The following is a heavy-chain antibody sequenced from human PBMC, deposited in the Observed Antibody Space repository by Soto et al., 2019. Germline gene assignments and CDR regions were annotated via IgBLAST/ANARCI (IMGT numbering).Heavy chain of an antibody. J-gene: IGHJ5*02. D-gene: IGHD3-3*01. Sequence: LSLSCTVSGGSISSYYWSWIRQPPGKGLEWIGYIYYSGSTNYNPSLKSRVTISVDTSKNQFSLKLSSVTAADTAVYYCARGKEWLTPFWFDPWGQGXLVTVSS. CDR3: ARGKEWLTPFWFDP. CDR2: IYYSGST. V-gene: IGHV4-59*01. CDR1: GGSISSYY.